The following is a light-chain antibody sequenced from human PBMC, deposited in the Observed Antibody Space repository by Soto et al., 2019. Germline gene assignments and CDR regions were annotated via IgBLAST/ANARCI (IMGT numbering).Light chain of an antibody. J-gene: IGKJ1*01. CDR3: QHYNSYSEA. V-gene: IGKV1-5*03. CDR2: KAS. Sequence: DIQITKSPSTLSGSVGDRVTITCPASQTIISWLAWYQQKPGKAPKLLIYKASTLKSGVPSRFSGSGSGTEFTLTISSLQPDDFATYYCQHYNSYSEAFGQGTKVDIK. CDR1: QTIISW.